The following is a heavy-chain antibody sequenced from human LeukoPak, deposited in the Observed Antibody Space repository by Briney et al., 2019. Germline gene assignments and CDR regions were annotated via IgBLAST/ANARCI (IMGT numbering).Heavy chain of an antibody. Sequence: GGSLRLSCVASGFTFSSYAMHWVRQAPCKGLEWVAVISYDGSNKYYADSVKGRFTISRDNSKNTLYLQMNSLRAEDTAVYYCARGLGGYDYWGQGTLATVSS. V-gene: IGHV3-30-3*01. J-gene: IGHJ4*02. D-gene: IGHD5-12*01. CDR1: GFTFSSYA. CDR3: ARGLGGYDY. CDR2: ISYDGSNK.